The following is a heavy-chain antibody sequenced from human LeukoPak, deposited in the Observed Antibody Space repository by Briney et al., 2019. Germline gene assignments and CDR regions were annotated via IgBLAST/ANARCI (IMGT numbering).Heavy chain of an antibody. Sequence: PGGSLRLSCAASGFTFSSYWMQWVRQAPGKGLVWVSRINSDGSLTSYADSVEGRFTISRDNAENTLYLQMNSLRAEDTAVYYCARTLYCSNGVCYILDYWGQGTLLTVSS. D-gene: IGHD2-8*01. CDR3: ARTLYCSNGVCYILDY. CDR1: GFTFSSYW. J-gene: IGHJ4*02. V-gene: IGHV3-74*01. CDR2: INSDGSLT.